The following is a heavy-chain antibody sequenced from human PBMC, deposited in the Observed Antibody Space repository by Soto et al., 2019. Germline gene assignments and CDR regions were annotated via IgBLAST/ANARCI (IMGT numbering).Heavy chain of an antibody. J-gene: IGHJ4*02. V-gene: IGHV4-61*01. D-gene: IGHD5-18*01. CDR2: IYSSGST. Sequence: SETLSLTCTLSGASITSTTYFWTWIRQPPGKGLEWIGYIYSSGSTNYNPSLKSRVTISLDTSTNQFSLKLTSVTAADTAVYYCARDIRGYSRAFDYWGQGALVTVSS. CDR1: GASITSTTYF. CDR3: ARDIRGYSRAFDY.